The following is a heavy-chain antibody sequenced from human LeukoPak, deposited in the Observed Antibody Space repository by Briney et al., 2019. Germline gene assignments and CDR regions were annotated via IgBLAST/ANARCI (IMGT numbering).Heavy chain of an antibody. J-gene: IGHJ4*02. CDR2: MYYDGST. Sequence: PSETLSLTCTVSGGSIYSTTFYWGWIRQPPGKGLEWIGSMYYDGSTYHNPSLKSRVTISVDTSNNQFSLKLTSVTAADTAVYFCARRSDSGSDDGEDYFDCWGQGTLVTVSS. CDR1: GGSIYSTTFY. V-gene: IGHV4-39*01. CDR3: ARRSDSGSDDGEDYFDC. D-gene: IGHD1-26*01.